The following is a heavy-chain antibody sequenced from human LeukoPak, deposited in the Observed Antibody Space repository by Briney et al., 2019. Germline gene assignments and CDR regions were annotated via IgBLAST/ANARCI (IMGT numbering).Heavy chain of an antibody. CDR2: ISGSGSSI. Sequence: GGSLRLSCAASEFTYSNYWMAWVRQAPGKGLEWVSYISGSGSSIDYADSVGGRFTIYRDSAKNSVYLQMNNLRAEDTAVYYCAKGTGASAWLADYWGQGTLVTVSS. CDR1: EFTYSNYW. J-gene: IGHJ4*02. CDR3: AKGTGASAWLADY. D-gene: IGHD6-19*01. V-gene: IGHV3-48*01.